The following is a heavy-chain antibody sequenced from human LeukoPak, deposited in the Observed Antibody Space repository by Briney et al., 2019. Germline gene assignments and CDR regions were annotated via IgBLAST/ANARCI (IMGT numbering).Heavy chain of an antibody. D-gene: IGHD3-3*01. CDR2: ISGSGGST. V-gene: IGHV3-23*01. CDR3: AKDYADFWSGYPS. J-gene: IGHJ4*02. Sequence: PGGSLRLSCAASGFTFSSYAMSWVRQAPGKGLEWVSAISGSGGSTYYADSVKGRFTFSRDNSKNTLYLQMNSLRAEDTAVYYCAKDYADFWSGYPSWGQGTLVTVSS. CDR1: GFTFSSYA.